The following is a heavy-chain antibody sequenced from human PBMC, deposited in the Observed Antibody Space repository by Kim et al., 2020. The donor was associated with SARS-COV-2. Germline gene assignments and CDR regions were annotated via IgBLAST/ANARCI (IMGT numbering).Heavy chain of an antibody. CDR3: AREVPVLLWFGEFDSGYWFDP. V-gene: IGHV3-20*01. CDR2: INWNGGST. CDR1: GFTFDDYG. D-gene: IGHD3-10*01. Sequence: GGSLRLSCAASGFTFDDYGMSWVRQAPGKGLEWVSGINWNGGSTGYADSVKGRFTISRDNAKNSLYLQMNSLRAEDTALYHCAREVPVLLWFGEFDSGYWFDPWGQGTLVTVSS. J-gene: IGHJ5*02.